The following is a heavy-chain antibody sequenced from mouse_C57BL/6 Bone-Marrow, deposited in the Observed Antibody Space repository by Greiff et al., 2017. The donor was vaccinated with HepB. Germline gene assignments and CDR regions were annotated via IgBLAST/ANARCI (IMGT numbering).Heavy chain of an antibody. CDR2: IHPNSGST. J-gene: IGHJ1*03. D-gene: IGHD1-1*01. Sequence: QVHVKQSGAELVKPGASVKLSCKASGYTFTSYWMHWVKQRPGQGLEWIGMIHPNSGSTNYNEKFKSKATLTVDKSSSTAYMQRSSLTSEDSAVYNCARNDYDSSRYFDVWGKGTTVTVSS. V-gene: IGHV1-64*01. CDR3: ARNDYDSSRYFDV. CDR1: GYTFTSYW.